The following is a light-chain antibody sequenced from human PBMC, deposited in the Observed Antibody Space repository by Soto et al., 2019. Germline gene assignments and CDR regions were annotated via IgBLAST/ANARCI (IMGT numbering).Light chain of an antibody. CDR3: QQYGNSPPYS. Sequence: EIVLTQSPGSLSLSPGEGATLSCRASQSVSTTYLAWYQLKPGQAPRLVIYATSSRAAGIADRFRGSGSGTEFTLTISSLEPEDVGVYFCQQYGNSPPYSFGQGTKLEIK. V-gene: IGKV3-20*01. J-gene: IGKJ2*03. CDR2: ATS. CDR1: QSVSTTY.